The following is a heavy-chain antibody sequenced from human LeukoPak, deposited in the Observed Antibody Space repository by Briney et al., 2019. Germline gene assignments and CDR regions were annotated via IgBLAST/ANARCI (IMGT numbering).Heavy chain of an antibody. V-gene: IGHV3-48*03. D-gene: IGHD6-19*01. Sequence: GGSLRLSCAASGFTFSSYEMNWVRQAPGKGLEWVSYISSSGSTIYYADSVKGRFTISRDNAKNSLYLQMNSLRAEDTAVYYCARDRGSSGWSGYGMDVWGQGTTVTVSS. CDR3: ARDRGSSGWSGYGMDV. J-gene: IGHJ6*02. CDR2: ISSSGSTI. CDR1: GFTFSSYE.